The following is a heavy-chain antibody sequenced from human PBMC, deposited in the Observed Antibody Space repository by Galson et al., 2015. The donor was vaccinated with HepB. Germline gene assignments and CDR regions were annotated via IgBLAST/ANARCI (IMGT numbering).Heavy chain of an antibody. CDR1: GYSFTRSW. J-gene: IGHJ4*02. CDR3: ARTLETGVDFDY. CDR2: IDPSDSFT. D-gene: IGHD1-1*01. V-gene: IGHV5-10-1*01. Sequence: QSGAEVKEPGESLRISCEASGYSFTRSWISWVRQMPGRGLEWMGRIDPSDSFTNYSPSFQGHVTMSTDKSIRTAYLQWSSLEASDTAMYYCARTLETGVDFDYWGQGTLVTVSS.